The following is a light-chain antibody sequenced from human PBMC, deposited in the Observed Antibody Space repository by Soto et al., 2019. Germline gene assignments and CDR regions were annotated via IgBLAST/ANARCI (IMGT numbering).Light chain of an antibody. J-gene: IGKJ1*01. CDR1: QSISSW. CDR2: DAS. Sequence: DILMTQSPSTLSASVGDRVTITCRASQSISSWLAWYQQKPGKAPKLQIYDASSLESGVPSRFSGSGSGTEFTLTISSLQPDDFATYYCQQYNSYPWTFGQGTKVEIK. V-gene: IGKV1-5*01. CDR3: QQYNSYPWT.